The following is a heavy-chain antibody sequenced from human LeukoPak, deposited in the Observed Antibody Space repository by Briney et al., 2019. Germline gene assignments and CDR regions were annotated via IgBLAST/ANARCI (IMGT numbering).Heavy chain of an antibody. D-gene: IGHD3-10*01. CDR2: MNPNSGNT. Sequence: GASVKVSCKASGYTFTSYDINWVRQATGQGLEWMGWMNPNSGNTGYAQKFQGRVTMTRNTSISTAYMELSSLRSEDTAVYYCARGSAAVRWYYYGSGSYYAFDIWGQGTMVTVSS. V-gene: IGHV1-8*01. J-gene: IGHJ3*02. CDR3: ARGSAAVRWYYYGSGSYYAFDI. CDR1: GYTFTSYD.